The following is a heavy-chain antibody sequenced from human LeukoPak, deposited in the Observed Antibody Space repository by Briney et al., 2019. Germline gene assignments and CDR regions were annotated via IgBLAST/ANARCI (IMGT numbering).Heavy chain of an antibody. CDR1: GGSSSAYY. Sequence: PPETLSLTCTVSGGSSSAYYYTWIRQPPGKGLEWIGLIYNSGSTNYNPSLKSRVIISADTSKNQFSLKLTSVTAADTAVYYCAREFSDWGQGTLVTVSS. D-gene: IGHD6-19*01. CDR2: IYNSGST. CDR3: AREFSD. V-gene: IGHV4-59*01. J-gene: IGHJ4*02.